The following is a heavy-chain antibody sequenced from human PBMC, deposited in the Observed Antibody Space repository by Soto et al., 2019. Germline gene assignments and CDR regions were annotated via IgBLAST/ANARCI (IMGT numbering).Heavy chain of an antibody. CDR3: SMVYASGWIDP. CDR2: IYYSGGT. CDR1: GGAISGSGYY. D-gene: IGHD2-8*01. V-gene: IGHV4-39*01. J-gene: IGHJ5*02. Sequence: SETLSLTCTVSGGAISGSGYYWGWIRQPPGKGLEWIGSIYYSGGTYYNPSLKSRVTMSVDTSKNQFSLKLSSVTAADTAVYYCSMVYASGWIDPSGQGAPVTVSS.